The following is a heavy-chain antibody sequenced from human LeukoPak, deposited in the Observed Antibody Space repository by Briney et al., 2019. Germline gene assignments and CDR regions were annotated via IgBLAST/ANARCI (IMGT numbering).Heavy chain of an antibody. CDR2: IFHSGST. V-gene: IGHV4-30-2*01. CDR3: ARAAYYGSDRDAFDI. J-gene: IGHJ3*02. Sequence: PSETLSLTCAVSGGSISSGGFSWNWLRQPPGTGLEWLGYIFHSGSTYYNPSLRSRVTMSVDRSKSQFSLKLSSVTAADTAVYYCARAAYYGSDRDAFDIWGQGTMVTVSS. D-gene: IGHD3-10*01. CDR1: GGSISSGGFS.